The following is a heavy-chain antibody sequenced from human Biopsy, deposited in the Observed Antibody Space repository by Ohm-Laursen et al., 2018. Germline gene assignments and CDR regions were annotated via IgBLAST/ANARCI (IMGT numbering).Heavy chain of an antibody. Sequence: ASVKVSCKTSGYNFISYSINWVRQAPGQGLEWMGWIRPLNGDTKYGQKFQDRVTMTTDTSTSTVYMELTSLRSDDTAVYYCARGEITFGELIVSLDSWGQGTLVTVSS. CDR3: ARGEITFGELIVSLDS. CDR2: IRPLNGDT. D-gene: IGHD3-16*02. J-gene: IGHJ4*02. CDR1: GYNFISYS. V-gene: IGHV1-18*01.